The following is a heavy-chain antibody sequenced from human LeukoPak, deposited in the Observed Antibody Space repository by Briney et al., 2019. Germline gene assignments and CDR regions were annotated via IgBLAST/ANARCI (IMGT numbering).Heavy chain of an antibody. V-gene: IGHV3-21*01. D-gene: IGHD4/OR15-4a*01. J-gene: IGHJ5*02. CDR3: ARDYDYANWFDP. Sequence: GGSLRLSCVASGFTLSTYSMNWVRQPPGKGLEWVSSISSLGTRINYADSVKGRFTVSRDNAKNSLYLQMDSLRAEDTAFYYCARDYDYANWFDPWGQGSLVTVSS. CDR2: ISSLGTRI. CDR1: GFTLSTYS.